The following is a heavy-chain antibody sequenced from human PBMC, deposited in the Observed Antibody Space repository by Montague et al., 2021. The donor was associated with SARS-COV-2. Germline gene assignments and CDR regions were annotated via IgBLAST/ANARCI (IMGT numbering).Heavy chain of an antibody. Sequence: SETLSLTCTVSGGSVNSGGYYWSWIRQPPGKGLEWIGNIYYSGTTNYNPSLETRVTLSVDPSKNQLSSKLSSVTAADTAVYYCAREDRWNWFDPWGRGTLVIVSS. CDR3: AREDRWNWFDP. CDR2: IYYSGTT. J-gene: IGHJ5*02. D-gene: IGHD5-24*01. CDR1: GGSVNSGGYY. V-gene: IGHV4-61*08.